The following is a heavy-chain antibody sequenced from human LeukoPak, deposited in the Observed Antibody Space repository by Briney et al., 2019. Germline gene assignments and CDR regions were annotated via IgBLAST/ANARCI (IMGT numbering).Heavy chain of an antibody. Sequence: PSETLSLTCAVYGGSFSGYYWSWIRQPPGKGLEWIGEINHSGSTNYNPSLKSRVTMSVDTSKNQFSLKLSSVTAADTAVYYCARGITIFGVASNWSDPWGQGTLVTVSS. CDR1: GGSFSGYY. D-gene: IGHD3-3*01. J-gene: IGHJ5*02. CDR3: ARGITIFGVASNWSDP. V-gene: IGHV4-34*01. CDR2: INHSGST.